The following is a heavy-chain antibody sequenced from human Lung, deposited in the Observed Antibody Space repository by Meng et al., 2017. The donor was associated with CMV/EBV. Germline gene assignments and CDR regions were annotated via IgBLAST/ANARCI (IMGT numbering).Heavy chain of an antibody. CDR1: GFTFSDRG. Sequence: GGSXRLSCAASGFTFSDRGMHWVRQAPGKGLEWVAFIRYDGTKAYYVDSVKGRFTISRDNAKNTVSLQMNSLRPEDTAFYYCAKDFRGSSEYRDDWVQGTXVTVSS. CDR3: AKDFRGSSEYRDD. CDR2: IRYDGTKA. D-gene: IGHD1-26*01. V-gene: IGHV3-30*02. J-gene: IGHJ4*02.